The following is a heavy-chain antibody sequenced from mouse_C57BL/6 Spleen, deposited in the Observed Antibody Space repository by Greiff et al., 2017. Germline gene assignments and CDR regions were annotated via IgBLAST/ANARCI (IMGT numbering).Heavy chain of an antibody. V-gene: IGHV1-82*01. CDR3: ARWGQLRLRAMDY. CDR2: IYPGDGDT. Sequence: QVQLKQSGPELVQPGASVKISCKASGYAFSSSWMNWVKQRPGKGLEWIGRIYPGDGDTNYNGKFKGKATLTADKSYSTAYMQLSSLTSEDSAVYFCARWGQLRLRAMDYWGQGTSVTVSS. CDR1: GYAFSSSW. J-gene: IGHJ4*01. D-gene: IGHD3-2*02.